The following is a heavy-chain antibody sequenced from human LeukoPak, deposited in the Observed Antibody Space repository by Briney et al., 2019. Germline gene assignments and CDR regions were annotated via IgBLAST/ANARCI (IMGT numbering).Heavy chain of an antibody. CDR1: GYTFTGYY. CDR3: ACPYRGYSYGPNAFDI. D-gene: IGHD5-18*01. CDR2: INPSGGST. V-gene: IGHV1-46*01. Sequence: ASVKVSCKASGYTFTGYYMHWVRQAPGQGLEWMGWINPSGGSTSYAQKFQGRVTMTRDMSTSTVYMELSSLRSEDTAVYYCACPYRGYSYGPNAFDIWGQGTMVTVSS. J-gene: IGHJ3*02.